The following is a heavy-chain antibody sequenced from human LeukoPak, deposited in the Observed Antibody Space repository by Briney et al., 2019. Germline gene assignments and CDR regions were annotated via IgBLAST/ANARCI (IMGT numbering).Heavy chain of an antibody. CDR3: AKALYYYDSSGYYYRSGSVDY. V-gene: IGHV3-30*18. Sequence: GGSLRLSCAASGFTFSSHGMHWVRQAPGKGLEWVAVISYDGSNKYYADSVKGRFTISRDNSKNTLYLQMNSLRAEYTAVYYCAKALYYYDSSGYYYRSGSVDYWGQGTLVTVSS. CDR1: GFTFSSHG. CDR2: ISYDGSNK. D-gene: IGHD3-22*01. J-gene: IGHJ4*02.